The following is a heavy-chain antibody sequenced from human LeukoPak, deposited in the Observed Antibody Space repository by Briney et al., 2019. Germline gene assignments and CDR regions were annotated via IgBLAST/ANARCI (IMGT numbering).Heavy chain of an antibody. CDR1: GYTLTGYY. J-gene: IGHJ6*02. D-gene: IGHD2-2*01. Sequence: ASVKVSCKASGYTLTGYYMHWVRQAPGQGLEWMGWINPNSGGTNYAQKFQGRVTMTRDTSISTAYMVLSRLRSDDTAVYYCARDDSTTRDYYYYGMDVWGQGTTVTVSS. CDR3: ARDDSTTRDYYYYGMDV. V-gene: IGHV1-2*02. CDR2: INPNSGGT.